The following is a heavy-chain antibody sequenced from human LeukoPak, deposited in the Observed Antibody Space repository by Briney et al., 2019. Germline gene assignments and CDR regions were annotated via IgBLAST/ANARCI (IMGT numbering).Heavy chain of an antibody. Sequence: QTGGSLRLSCAASGFTFSSYAMSWVRQAPGKWLEWVSAISGSGGSTYYADSVKGRFTISRDNSKNTLYLQMNSLRAEDTAVYYCAKDRQAVRDYVWGSYRPSYYFDYWGQGTLVTVSS. V-gene: IGHV3-23*01. CDR1: GFTFSSYA. J-gene: IGHJ4*02. CDR3: AKDRQAVRDYVWGSYRPSYYFDY. CDR2: ISGSGGST. D-gene: IGHD3-16*02.